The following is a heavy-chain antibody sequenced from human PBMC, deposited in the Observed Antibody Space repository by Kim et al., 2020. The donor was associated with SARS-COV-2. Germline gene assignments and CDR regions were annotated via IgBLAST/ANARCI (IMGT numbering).Heavy chain of an antibody. CDR2: ISYDGSNK. CDR1: GFTFSSYA. V-gene: IGHV3-30-3*01. D-gene: IGHD3-10*01. CDR3: ARAQYRLLWFGETKYYYGMDV. Sequence: GGSLRLSCAASGFTFSSYAMHWVRQAPGKGLEWVAVISYDGSNKYYADSVKGRFTISRDNSKNTLYLQMNSLRAEDTAVYYCARAQYRLLWFGETKYYYGMDVWGQGTTVTVSS. J-gene: IGHJ6*02.